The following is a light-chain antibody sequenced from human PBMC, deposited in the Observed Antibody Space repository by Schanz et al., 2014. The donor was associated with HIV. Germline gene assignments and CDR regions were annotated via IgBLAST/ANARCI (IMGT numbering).Light chain of an antibody. Sequence: QSALTQPTSVSGSPGQSITISCTGASMAFSSSNFVSWYQQHPGEAPRLIIYDVTSRPSGVSTRFSASKFGDTASLTISGLQPEDEADYYCISYTRDTVLFGGGTKLTVL. CDR3: ISYTRDTVL. CDR2: DVT. V-gene: IGLV2-14*03. CDR1: SMAFSSSNF. J-gene: IGLJ2*01.